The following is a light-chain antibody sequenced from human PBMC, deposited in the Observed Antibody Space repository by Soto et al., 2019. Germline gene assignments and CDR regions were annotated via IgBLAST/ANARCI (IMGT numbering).Light chain of an antibody. CDR2: EAS. V-gene: IGKV1-6*01. Sequence: ALQVTQSPSSLSASVGDRVTISCRASQGIGNDLGWDQQKPGKAPKLLIYEASTLQTGVASRFSGSGSGTDFTLTISSLQPEDFATYYCLQDYVYPWTFGQGTKVEVK. J-gene: IGKJ1*01. CDR1: QGIGND. CDR3: LQDYVYPWT.